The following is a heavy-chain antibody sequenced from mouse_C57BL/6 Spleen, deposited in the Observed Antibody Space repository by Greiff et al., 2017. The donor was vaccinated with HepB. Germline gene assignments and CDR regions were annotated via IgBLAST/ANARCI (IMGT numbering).Heavy chain of an antibody. J-gene: IGHJ3*01. CDR3: AREHYDYDGYSY. D-gene: IGHD2-4*01. CDR2: ISDGGSYT. Sequence: EVKLVESGGGLVKPGGSLKLSCAASGFTFSSYAMSWVRQTPEKRLEWVATISDGGSYTYYPDNVKGRFTISRDNAKNNLYLQMSHLKSEDTAMYYCAREHYDYDGYSYWGQGTLVTVSA. CDR1: GFTFSSYA. V-gene: IGHV5-4*01.